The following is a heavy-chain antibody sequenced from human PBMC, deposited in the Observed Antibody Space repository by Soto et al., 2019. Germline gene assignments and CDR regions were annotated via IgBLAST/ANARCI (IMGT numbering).Heavy chain of an antibody. CDR3: AASDSSSWQHDY. CDR1: GDSFSSYA. D-gene: IGHD6-13*01. Sequence: QVQLVQSGAEMKKPGSSVKVSCKVSGDSFSSYAISWVRQAPGEGLEWVGGIIPIFETANYAQNFQGRVTITAVESTTTAYLEVTRLSPQETAVFYCAASDSSSWQHDYWGQGTLITVSS. CDR2: IIPIFETA. J-gene: IGHJ4*02. V-gene: IGHV1-69*01.